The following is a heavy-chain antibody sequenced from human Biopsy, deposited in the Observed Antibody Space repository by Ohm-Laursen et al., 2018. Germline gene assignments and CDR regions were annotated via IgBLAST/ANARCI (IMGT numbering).Heavy chain of an antibody. J-gene: IGHJ4*02. Sequence: GTLSLTCTVSGASVTSGIYYWSWIRQPPGKGLEWIGNFYYSGSTNYNPSLKSRITMSLDRSKSQVSLRMNSVTAADTAVYYCARARIKTSGVLIPETYYFDSWGQGTLVTVSS. CDR3: ARARIKTSGVLIPETYYFDS. V-gene: IGHV4-61*01. D-gene: IGHD3-3*01. CDR1: GASVTSGIYY. CDR2: FYYSGST.